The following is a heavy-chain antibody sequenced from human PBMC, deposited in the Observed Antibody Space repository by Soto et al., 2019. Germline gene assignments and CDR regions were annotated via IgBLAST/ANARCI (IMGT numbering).Heavy chain of an antibody. J-gene: IGHJ4*02. CDR2: IEQDGSEK. CDR1: GFTFSRSS. D-gene: IGHD2-2*01. Sequence: EVQLVESGGGLVQPGGSLRLSCAASGFTFSRSSMSWVRQAPGKGLECVANIEQDGSEKNYVDSVKGRFTVSRDNAKNSLYLQMNSLRVEDTAVYYCAREGRGYCSSTTCPGIWGQGTLVTVSS. V-gene: IGHV3-7*01. CDR3: AREGRGYCSSTTCPGI.